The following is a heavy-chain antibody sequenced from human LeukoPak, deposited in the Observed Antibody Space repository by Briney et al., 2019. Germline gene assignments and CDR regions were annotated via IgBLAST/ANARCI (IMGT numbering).Heavy chain of an antibody. CDR1: GFTFSSYW. Sequence: GGSLRLSCAASGFTFSSYWMHWVRQAPGKGLEWVSRINSDGSSTSYADSAKGRFTISRDNAKNSLYLQMNSLRAEDTAVYYCARYYYDSSGYYDVDYYYYMDVWGKGTTVTVSS. V-gene: IGHV3-74*01. D-gene: IGHD3-22*01. J-gene: IGHJ6*03. CDR2: INSDGSST. CDR3: ARYYYDSSGYYDVDYYYYMDV.